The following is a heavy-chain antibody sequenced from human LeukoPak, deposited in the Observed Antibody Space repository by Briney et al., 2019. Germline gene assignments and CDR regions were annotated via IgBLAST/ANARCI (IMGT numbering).Heavy chain of an antibody. CDR1: GYIFTGYH. CDR3: ARDRSGILGYYYNGMDV. J-gene: IGHJ6*02. D-gene: IGHD3-10*01. CDR2: INPNSGVT. Sequence: GASVKVSCKASGYIFTGYHVHWVRQAPGQGLEWVGRINPNSGVTNYAQKFQGRVTMTRHTSITTAHMELSRLRSDDTAVYYCARDRSGILGYYYNGMDVWGQGTTVTVSS. V-gene: IGHV1-2*06.